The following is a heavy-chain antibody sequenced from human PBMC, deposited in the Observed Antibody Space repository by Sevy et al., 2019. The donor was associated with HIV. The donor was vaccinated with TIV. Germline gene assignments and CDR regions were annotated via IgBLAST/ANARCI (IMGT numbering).Heavy chain of an antibody. Sequence: GGSLRLSCAASGFAFSSYSMNWVGQAPGKGLESVSYISSSSTTIYYADSVKGRFTISRDNAKNSLYLQMNSLRDEDTAVYYCARGYTGYDVGPLDYWGQGTLVTVSS. D-gene: IGHD5-12*01. J-gene: IGHJ4*02. CDR3: ARGYTGYDVGPLDY. CDR2: ISSSSTTI. CDR1: GFAFSSYS. V-gene: IGHV3-48*02.